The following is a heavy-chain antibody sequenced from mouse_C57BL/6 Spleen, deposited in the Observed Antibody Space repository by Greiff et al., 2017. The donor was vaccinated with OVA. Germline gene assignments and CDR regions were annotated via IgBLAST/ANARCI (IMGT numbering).Heavy chain of an antibody. CDR1: GYTFTDHT. J-gene: IGHJ4*01. Sequence: QVQLKESDAELVKPGASVKISCKVSGYTFTDHTIHWMKQRPEQGLEWIGYIYPRDGSTKYNEKFKGKATLTADKSSSTAYMQLNSLTSEDSAVYFCARGAYYYGSSYDYYAMDYWGQGTSVTVSS. D-gene: IGHD1-1*01. CDR3: ARGAYYYGSSYDYYAMDY. V-gene: IGHV1-78*01. CDR2: IYPRDGST.